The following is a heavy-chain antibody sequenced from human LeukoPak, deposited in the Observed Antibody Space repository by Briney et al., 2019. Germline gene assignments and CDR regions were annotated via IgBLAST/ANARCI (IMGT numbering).Heavy chain of an antibody. Sequence: GASLQISCKGSGYSFTSYWIGWVRQVPGKGLEWMGIIYPGDSDTRYSPSFQGQVTISADKSISTAYLQWSSLKASDTAMYYCARSGYYDSSGYYGYDAFDIWGQGTMVTVSS. CDR3: ARSGYYDSSGYYGYDAFDI. V-gene: IGHV5-51*01. CDR1: GYSFTSYW. J-gene: IGHJ3*02. D-gene: IGHD3-22*01. CDR2: IYPGDSDT.